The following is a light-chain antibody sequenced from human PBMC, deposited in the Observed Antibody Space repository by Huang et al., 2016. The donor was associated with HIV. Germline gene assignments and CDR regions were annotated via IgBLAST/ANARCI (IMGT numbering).Light chain of an antibody. CDR2: GAS. Sequence: DIQMTQSPSTLSASVGDRVTITCRAGQAIDKYLNWYQQKSGRAPRLLIYGASKLQSGVPSRFSGRASGTHFSLTINSLQPDDSAIYYCQQSYRTPRTFGQGTNLEI. CDR3: QQSYRTPRT. CDR1: QAIDKY. J-gene: IGKJ2*01. V-gene: IGKV1-39*01.